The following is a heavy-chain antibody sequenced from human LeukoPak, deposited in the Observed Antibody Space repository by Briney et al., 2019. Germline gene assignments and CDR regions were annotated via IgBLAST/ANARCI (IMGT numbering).Heavy chain of an antibody. V-gene: IGHV1-2*02. Sequence: ASVKVSCKASGYTFTSYYMHWVRQAPGQGLEWMGWINPNSGGTNYAQKVQGRVTMTTDTSTSTAYMEMRSLRSDDTAVYYCARSLGYFYYYMDVWGKGTTVTVSS. CDR2: INPNSGGT. CDR3: ARSLGYFYYYMDV. J-gene: IGHJ6*03. D-gene: IGHD6-13*01. CDR1: GYTFTSYY.